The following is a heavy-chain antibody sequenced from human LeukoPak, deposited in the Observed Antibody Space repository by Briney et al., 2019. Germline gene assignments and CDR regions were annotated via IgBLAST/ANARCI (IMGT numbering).Heavy chain of an antibody. J-gene: IGHJ3*02. D-gene: IGHD4-17*01. CDR1: GFTFSSYS. CDR2: ISSSSSYI. CDR3: ARDRGYGDYDVAFDI. V-gene: IGHV3-21*01. Sequence: GGSLRLSCAASGFTFSSYSMNWVRQAPGKGLEWVSSISSSSSYIYYADSVKGRFTISRDNAKNSLYLQMNSLRAEDTAVYYCARDRGYGDYDVAFDIWGQGTMVTVSS.